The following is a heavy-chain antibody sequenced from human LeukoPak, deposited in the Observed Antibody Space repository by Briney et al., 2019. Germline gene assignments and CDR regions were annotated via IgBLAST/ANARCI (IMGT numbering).Heavy chain of an antibody. CDR1: GGSISGSSYY. CDR2: VYYSGST. J-gene: IGHJ4*02. D-gene: IGHD6-6*01. Sequence: SETLSLTCTVSGGSISGSSYYWGWIRQAPGKGLEWIGSVYYSGSTYYNPSLKSRVTISVDTSKNQFSLKLSSVTAADTAVYYCARYSIAARRGFDYWGQGTLVTVSS. CDR3: ARYSIAARRGFDY. V-gene: IGHV4-39*07.